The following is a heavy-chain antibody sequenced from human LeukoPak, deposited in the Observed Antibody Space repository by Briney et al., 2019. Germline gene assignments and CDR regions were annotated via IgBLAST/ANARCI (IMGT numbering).Heavy chain of an antibody. CDR1: GGSFSGYY. Sequence: SETLSLTCAVYGGSFSGYYWSWIRQPPGKGLEWIGEINHSGGTNYNPSPKSRVTISVDTSKNQFSLKLSSVTAADTAVYYCARGAGPDYIWGSYRHSSWFDPWGQGTLVTVSS. J-gene: IGHJ5*02. CDR3: ARGAGPDYIWGSYRHSSWFDP. D-gene: IGHD3-16*02. V-gene: IGHV4-34*01. CDR2: INHSGGT.